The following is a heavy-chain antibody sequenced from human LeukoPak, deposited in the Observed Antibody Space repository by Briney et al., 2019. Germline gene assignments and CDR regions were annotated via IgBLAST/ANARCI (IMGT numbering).Heavy chain of an antibody. CDR1: GFTFSSYA. CDR2: ISYDGSNK. J-gene: IGHJ4*02. Sequence: GGSLRLSCAASGFTFSSYAMHWVRQAPGKGLEWVAVISYDGSNKYYADSVKGRFTISRDNSKNTLYLQMNSLRAEDTAVYYCARDRSLYDFWSGVYYFDYWGQGTLVTVSS. D-gene: IGHD3-3*01. CDR3: ARDRSLYDFWSGVYYFDY. V-gene: IGHV3-30-3*01.